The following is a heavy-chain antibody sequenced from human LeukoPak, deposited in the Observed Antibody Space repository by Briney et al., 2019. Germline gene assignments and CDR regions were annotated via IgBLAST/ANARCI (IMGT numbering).Heavy chain of an antibody. D-gene: IGHD4-17*01. CDR3: ARVTTVTRGVYYYYMDV. CDR2: INHSGST. Sequence: SETLSLTCAVYGGSFSGYYWSWIRQPPGEGLEWIGEINHSGSTNYNPSLKSRVTISVDTSKNQFSLKLSSVTAADTAVYYCARVTTVTRGVYYYYMDVWGKGTTVTVSS. J-gene: IGHJ6*03. V-gene: IGHV4-34*01. CDR1: GGSFSGYY.